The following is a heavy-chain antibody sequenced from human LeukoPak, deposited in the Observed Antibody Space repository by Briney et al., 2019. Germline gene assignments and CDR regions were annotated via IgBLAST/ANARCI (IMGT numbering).Heavy chain of an antibody. CDR1: GGTFSSYA. D-gene: IGHD6-6*01. V-gene: IGHV1-69*13. CDR3: ARSFSSSVYYYGMDV. J-gene: IGHJ6*02. Sequence: SVKVSCKASGGTFSSYAISWVRQAPGQGLEWTGGIIPIFGTAYYAQKFQGRVTITADESTSTAYMELSSLRSEDTAVYYCARSFSSSVYYYGMDVWGQGTTVTVSS. CDR2: IIPIFGTA.